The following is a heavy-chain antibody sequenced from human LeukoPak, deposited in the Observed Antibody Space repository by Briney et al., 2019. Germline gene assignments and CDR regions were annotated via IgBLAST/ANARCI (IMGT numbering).Heavy chain of an antibody. J-gene: IGHJ5*02. CDR1: GFTFSSYW. Sequence: PGGSLRLSCAASGFTFSSYWMSWVRQAPGKGLEWVANIKQDGSEKYYVDSVKGRFTISRGNAKNSLYLQMNSLRVEDTAVYYCARVKGRTGRAGFDPWGQGTLVTVSS. CDR2: IKQDGSEK. CDR3: ARVKGRTGRAGFDP. V-gene: IGHV3-7*01.